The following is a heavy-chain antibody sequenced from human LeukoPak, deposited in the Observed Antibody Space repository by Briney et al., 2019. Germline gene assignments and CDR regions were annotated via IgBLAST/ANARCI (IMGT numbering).Heavy chain of an antibody. Sequence: ASVKVSCKASGYSFTAFYMHWVRQAPGQGLEWMGWINPNNGGTEYAHNFQGRVTMTRDTSVSTAYMELSGLRFDDTAVYYCARDHHRQTPISFDPWGQGTLVTVSS. J-gene: IGHJ5*02. CDR3: ARDHHRQTPISFDP. V-gene: IGHV1-2*02. CDR1: GYSFTAFY. CDR2: INPNNGGT.